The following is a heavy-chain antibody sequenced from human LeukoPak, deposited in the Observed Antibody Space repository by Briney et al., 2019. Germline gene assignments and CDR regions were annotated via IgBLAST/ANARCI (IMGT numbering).Heavy chain of an antibody. CDR1: GFTLTSYT. CDR3: ARDRVQIWSYVGTFDS. D-gene: IGHD5-18*01. V-gene: IGHV3-30-3*01. CDR2: VSYDRTKI. J-gene: IGHJ4*02. Sequence: GGSLRLSCAPSGFTLTSYTMRWVRQAPGKGLEWVAVVSYDRTKISYADSVKGRFTMSRDISKNTLYLQMNSLKPEDSALYYCARDRVQIWSYVGTFDSWGQGTLVTVSS.